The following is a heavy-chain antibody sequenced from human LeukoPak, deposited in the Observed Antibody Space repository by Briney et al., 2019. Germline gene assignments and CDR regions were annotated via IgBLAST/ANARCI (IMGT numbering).Heavy chain of an antibody. CDR3: VNSSPGGGWLVSGNFDY. V-gene: IGHV4-39*01. Sequence: SETLSLTCTVSGVSISSNNYYWGWIRQPPGKGLEWIGSIYYSGSTYYNPSLKSRVTISVDTSKNQFSLKLSSVTAADTAVYYCVNSSPGGGWLVSGNFDYWGQGTLVTVSS. J-gene: IGHJ4*02. D-gene: IGHD6-19*01. CDR1: GVSISSNNYY. CDR2: IYYSGST.